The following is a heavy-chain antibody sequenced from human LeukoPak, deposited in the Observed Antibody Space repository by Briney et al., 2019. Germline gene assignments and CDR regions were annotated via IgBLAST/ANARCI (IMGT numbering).Heavy chain of an antibody. J-gene: IGHJ4*02. D-gene: IGHD2-8*01. CDR2: IHMTGRT. CDR3: ATSYDAKVAPFDL. V-gene: IGHV4-4*08. CDR1: GVSFSSFQ. Sequence: SETLSLTCTVSGVSFSSFQWYWIRQSPAPGQERNGNIHMTGRTDYNPSLKSRVTISVDTSKSQFSLFVTPVSAADTAIYFCATSYDAKVAPFDLLGQGILVTVSS.